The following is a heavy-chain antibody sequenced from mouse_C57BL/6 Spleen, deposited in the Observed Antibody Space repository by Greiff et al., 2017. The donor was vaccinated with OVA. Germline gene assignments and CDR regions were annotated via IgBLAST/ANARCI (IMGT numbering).Heavy chain of an antibody. CDR2: INPGSGGT. D-gene: IGHD2-4*01. J-gene: IGHJ3*01. V-gene: IGHV1-54*01. CDR1: GYAFTNYL. Sequence: QVQLKQSGAELVRPGTSVKVSCKASGYAFTNYLIEWVKQRPGQGLEWIGVINPGSGGTNYNEKFKGKATLTADKSSSTAYMQLSSLTSEDSAVYFCAREEGDYDRGFACWGQGALVTVSA. CDR3: AREEGDYDRGFAC.